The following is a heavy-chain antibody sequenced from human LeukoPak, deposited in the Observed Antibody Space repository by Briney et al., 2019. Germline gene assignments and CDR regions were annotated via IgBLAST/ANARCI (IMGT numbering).Heavy chain of an antibody. D-gene: IGHD1-1*01. CDR3: ARDLFRNNWNDVGWFDP. Sequence: SETLSLTCTVSGGSISSDYWSWIRQPAGKGLEWIGRIHTSGSTNYNPTPKSRVTMSVDTSKNQFYLKLSSVTAADTAVYYCARDLFRNNWNDVGWFDPWGQGTLVTVSS. V-gene: IGHV4-4*07. CDR1: GGSISSDY. CDR2: IHTSGST. J-gene: IGHJ5*02.